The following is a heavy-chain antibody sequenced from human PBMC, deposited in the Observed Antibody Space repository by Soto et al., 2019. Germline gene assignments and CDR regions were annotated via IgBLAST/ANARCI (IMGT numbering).Heavy chain of an antibody. V-gene: IGHV1-69*13. Sequence: ASVKVSCKASGGTFSXYAISWVRQAPGQGLEWMGGIIPIFGTANYAQKFQGRVTITADESTSTAYMELSSLRSEDTAVYYCATHYDSSGYYSYFDYWGQGTLVTVSS. J-gene: IGHJ4*02. CDR2: IIPIFGTA. CDR3: ATHYDSSGYYSYFDY. CDR1: GGTFSXYA. D-gene: IGHD3-22*01.